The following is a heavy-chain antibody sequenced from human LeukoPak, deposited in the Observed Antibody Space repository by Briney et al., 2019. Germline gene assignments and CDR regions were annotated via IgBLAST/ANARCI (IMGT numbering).Heavy chain of an antibody. CDR2: INPSGGST. V-gene: IGHV1-46*01. CDR1: GYTFTSYY. CDR3: ARAGITMVRGVIIQGGEYAFDI. J-gene: IGHJ3*02. D-gene: IGHD3-10*01. Sequence: ASVKVSCKASGYTFTSYYMHWVRQAPGQGLEWMGIINPSGGSTSYAQKFQGRVTITRDMSTSTVYMELSSLRSEDTAVYYCARAGITMVRGVIIQGGEYAFDIWGQGTMVTVSS.